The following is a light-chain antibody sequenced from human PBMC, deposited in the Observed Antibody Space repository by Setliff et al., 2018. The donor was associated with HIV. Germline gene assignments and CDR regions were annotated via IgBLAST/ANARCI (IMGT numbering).Light chain of an antibody. CDR2: EVG. V-gene: IGLV2-14*01. CDR3: CPYTSSTTXX. Sequence: QPASXSGSPGQSITISCTGXSSDVGGYDYVSWYQQHPGKVPKLMRYEVGNLPSGVSNRFSGSKSGNTASLTISGLQAEDEADYYCCPYTSSTTXXFGTGTKVTVL. J-gene: IGLJ1*01. CDR1: SSDVGGYDY.